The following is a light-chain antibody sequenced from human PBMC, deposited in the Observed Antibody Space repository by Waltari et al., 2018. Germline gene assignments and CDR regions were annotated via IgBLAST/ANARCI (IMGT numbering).Light chain of an antibody. CDR1: QSVSSSN. V-gene: IGKV3-20*01. CDR2: DAS. CDR3: QQYGRSWNT. J-gene: IGKJ2*01. Sequence: EIVLTQSPGTLSLSPGERATLSCRASQSVSSSNLAWYQQKPGQAPRPLIHDASSRATGIPDRFSGSGSGTDFTLTISRLEPEDFAVYYCQQYGRSWNTFGQGTKLEIK.